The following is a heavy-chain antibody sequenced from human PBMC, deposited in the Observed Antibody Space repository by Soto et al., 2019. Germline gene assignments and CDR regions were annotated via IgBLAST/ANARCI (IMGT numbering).Heavy chain of an antibody. V-gene: IGHV3-30*18. CDR3: AKGGTVTTYFYY. CDR2: VSYDGSNK. D-gene: IGHD4-4*01. Sequence: QVQLVEAGGGVGQPGRSLRLSCAASGFTFSSYGMHWVRQAPGKGLEWVAIVSYDGSNKYYADSVKGRFTISRDNSKNTLFLQMNSLRAEDTALYYCAKGGTVTTYFYYWGQGTLVTVSS. CDR1: GFTFSSYG. J-gene: IGHJ4*02.